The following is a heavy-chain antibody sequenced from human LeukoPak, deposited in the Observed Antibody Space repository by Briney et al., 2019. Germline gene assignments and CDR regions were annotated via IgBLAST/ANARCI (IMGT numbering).Heavy chain of an antibody. CDR1: GYSISSGYY. V-gene: IGHV3-21*01. D-gene: IGHD5-24*01. J-gene: IGHJ4*02. Sequence: KPSETLSLTCAVSGYSISSGYYWGWIRQPPGKGLEWVSSISSSSSYIYYADSVKGRFTISRDNAKNSLYLQMNSLRAEDTAVYYCAREGRWLQRYAFDYWGQGTLVTVSS. CDR2: ISSSSSYI. CDR3: AREGRWLQRYAFDY.